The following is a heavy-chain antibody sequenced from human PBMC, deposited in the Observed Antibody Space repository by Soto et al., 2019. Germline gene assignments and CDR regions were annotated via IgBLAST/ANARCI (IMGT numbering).Heavy chain of an antibody. D-gene: IGHD4-17*01. Sequence: ASVKVSCKASGYTFTNNDVSWVRQATGQGLEWMGWMNPGSGDTGYAQRFQGRVTMTRDISIATAYMELNSLTSDDTAVYYCARDLTTVTKFDYWGQGTLVTVSS. CDR1: GYTFTNND. V-gene: IGHV1-8*01. J-gene: IGHJ4*02. CDR2: MNPGSGDT. CDR3: ARDLTTVTKFDY.